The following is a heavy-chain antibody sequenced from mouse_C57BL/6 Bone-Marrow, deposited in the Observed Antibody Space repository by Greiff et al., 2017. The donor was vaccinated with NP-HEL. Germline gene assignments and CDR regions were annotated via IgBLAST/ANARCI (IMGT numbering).Heavy chain of an antibody. J-gene: IGHJ1*03. CDR1: GYTFTSYW. CDR2: IYPSDSET. V-gene: IGHV1-61*01. Sequence: QVQLQQPGAELVRPGSSVKLSCKASGYTFTSYWMDWVKQRPGQGLEWIGNIYPSDSETHYNQKFKDKATLTVDKSSSTAYMQLSSLTSEDSAVYYCARSDYGSSYDRYFDVWGTGTTVTVSS. CDR3: ARSDYGSSYDRYFDV. D-gene: IGHD1-1*01.